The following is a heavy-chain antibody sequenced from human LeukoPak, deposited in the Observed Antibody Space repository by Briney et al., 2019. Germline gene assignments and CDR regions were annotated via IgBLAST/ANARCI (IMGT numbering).Heavy chain of an antibody. V-gene: IGHV4-4*07. Sequence: SETLSLTCTVSGGSISSYYWSWIRQPAGKGLEWIGRIYTSGSTNYNPSFKSRVTMSVDTSKNQFSLKLSSVTAADTAVYYCARVKPYYYDSSGNYFDYWGQGTLVTVSS. J-gene: IGHJ4*02. CDR2: IYTSGST. D-gene: IGHD3-22*01. CDR1: GGSISSYY. CDR3: ARVKPYYYDSSGNYFDY.